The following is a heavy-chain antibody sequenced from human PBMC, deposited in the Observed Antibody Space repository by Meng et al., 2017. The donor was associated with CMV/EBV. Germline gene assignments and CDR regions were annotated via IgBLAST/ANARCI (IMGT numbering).Heavy chain of an antibody. CDR2: IIPILGTA. V-gene: IGHV1-69*05. J-gene: IGHJ4*02. CDR3: ARDSSDYSSSWYLGY. CDR1: GGTFSSYA. D-gene: IGHD6-13*01. Sequence: SVKVSCKASGGTFSSYAISWVRQAPGQGLEWMGGIIPILGTANYAQKFQGRVTITTDESTSTAYMELSSLRSEDTAVYYCARDSSDYSSSWYLGYWDQGTLVTVSS.